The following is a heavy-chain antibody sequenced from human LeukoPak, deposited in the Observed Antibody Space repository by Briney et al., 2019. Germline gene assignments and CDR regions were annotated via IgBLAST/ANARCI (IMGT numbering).Heavy chain of an antibody. D-gene: IGHD2-2*01. V-gene: IGHV1-46*03. J-gene: IGHJ6*03. CDR1: GYTFTSYY. CDR3: ARGGKDIVVVPAATPSYNYYYMDV. CDR2: INPSGGST. Sequence: GASVKVSCKASGYTFTSYYMHWVRQAPGQGLEWMGIINPSGGSTSYAQKFQGRVTMTRDTSTSTVYMELSSLRSEDTAVYYCARGGKDIVVVPAATPSYNYYYMDVWGKGTTVTVSS.